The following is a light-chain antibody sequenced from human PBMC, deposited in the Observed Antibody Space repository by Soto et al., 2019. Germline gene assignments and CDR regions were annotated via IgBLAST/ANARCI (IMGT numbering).Light chain of an antibody. CDR3: QQYNSYSPLT. J-gene: IGKJ4*01. V-gene: IGKV1-5*03. Sequence: IQMTQSPSSLSASVGDRVTITCRASQGIRNDLGWYQQKPGKAPNLLIYKASSLESGVPSRFSGSGSGTEFTLTISSLQPDDFATYYCQQYNSYSPLTFGGGTKVDIK. CDR2: KAS. CDR1: QGIRND.